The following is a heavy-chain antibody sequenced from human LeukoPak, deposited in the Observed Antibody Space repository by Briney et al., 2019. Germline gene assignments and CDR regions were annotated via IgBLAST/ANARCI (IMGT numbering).Heavy chain of an antibody. J-gene: IGHJ3*02. Sequence: LPGGSLRLSCAASGFTFSSYAMSWVRQAPGKGLEWVSAISGSGGSTYYADSVKGRFTISRDNSKNTLYLQMNSLRAEDTAVYYCARSTRGGQQPPPYTAFDIWGQGTMVTVSS. CDR1: GFTFSSYA. V-gene: IGHV3-23*01. CDR2: ISGSGGST. CDR3: ARSTRGGQQPPPYTAFDI. D-gene: IGHD5/OR15-5a*01.